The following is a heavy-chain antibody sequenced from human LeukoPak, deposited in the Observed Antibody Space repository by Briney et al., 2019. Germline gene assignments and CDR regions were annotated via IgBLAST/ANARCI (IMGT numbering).Heavy chain of an antibody. CDR1: GFVFSNYW. CDR3: ARDYGRSRDYGMDV. J-gene: IGHJ6*02. D-gene: IGHD3-10*01. Sequence: GGSLRLSCAASGFVFSNYWMSWVRQAPGKGLVWVSRVNADGSSASYADSVKGRFTISRDNAKNTLYLQMNSLRAEDTAMYYCARDYGRSRDYGMDVWGQGTTVTVSS. V-gene: IGHV3-74*01. CDR2: VNADGSSA.